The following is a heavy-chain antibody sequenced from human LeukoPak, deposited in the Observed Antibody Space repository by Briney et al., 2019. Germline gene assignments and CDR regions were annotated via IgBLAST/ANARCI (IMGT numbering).Heavy chain of an antibody. V-gene: IGHV3-23*01. Sequence: PGGSLRLSCAACGFTFSSYAMAWVRQAPGKGLEWVSAISGGYTSTYYADSVKGRFTLSRDDSKNTLYLQMNSLRVDDTAVYYCARRRYTYGGEFDYWGQGTLVTVSS. J-gene: IGHJ4*02. CDR3: ARRRYTYGGEFDY. CDR1: GFTFSSYA. D-gene: IGHD5-18*01. CDR2: ISGGYTST.